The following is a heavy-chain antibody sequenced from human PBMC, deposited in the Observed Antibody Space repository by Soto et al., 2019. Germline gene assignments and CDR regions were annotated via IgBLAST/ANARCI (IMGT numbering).Heavy chain of an antibody. V-gene: IGHV1-69*02. CDR1: GGTYSPYT. D-gene: IGHD3-16*01. J-gene: IGHJ4*02. Sequence: QVQLVQSGAEVKKPGSSVKVSCKSSGGTYSPYTINWVRQAPGQGLEWMGRIIPFLGVPNSGLKFQATVPPTADKPTKTAYMELRGLRFEDTAVYYCARGWESSVSTWSFGGFWGRGTLVTVSS. CDR3: ARGWESSVSTWSFGGF. CDR2: IIPFLGVP.